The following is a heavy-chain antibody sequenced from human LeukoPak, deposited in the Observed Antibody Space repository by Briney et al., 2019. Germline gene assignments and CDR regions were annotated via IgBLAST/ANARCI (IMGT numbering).Heavy chain of an antibody. D-gene: IGHD6-13*01. J-gene: IGHJ6*02. V-gene: IGHV4-39*01. CDR3: ARHADSRVYYYYGMDV. CDR2: IYYSGST. Sequence: SETLSLTCTVSGGSISSSSYYWGWIRQPPGQGLEWIGSIYYSGSTYYNPSLKSRVTISVDTSKNQFSLKLSSVTAADTAVYYCARHADSRVYYYYGMDVWGQGTTVTVSS. CDR1: GGSISSSSYY.